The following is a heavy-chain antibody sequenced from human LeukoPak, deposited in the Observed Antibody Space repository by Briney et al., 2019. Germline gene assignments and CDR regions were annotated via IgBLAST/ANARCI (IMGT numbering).Heavy chain of an antibody. V-gene: IGHV3-23*01. D-gene: IGHD3-10*01. CDR1: GFMFNSYS. J-gene: IGHJ5*02. CDR3: AKERGLEVNWFDP. CDR2: ISGSGDYT. Sequence: GGSLRLSCVASGFMFNSYSMSWVRQAPGKGLEWVSLISGSGDYTNYADSVKGRFVISRDNAKNTVYLQMNSLRAEDTAVYYCAKERGLEVNWFDPWGQGTLVTVSS.